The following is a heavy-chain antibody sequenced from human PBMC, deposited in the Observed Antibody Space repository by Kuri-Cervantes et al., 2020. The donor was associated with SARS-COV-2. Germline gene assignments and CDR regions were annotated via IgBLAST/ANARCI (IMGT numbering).Heavy chain of an antibody. CDR1: GYTFTGYY. J-gene: IGHJ4*02. CDR3: ARVGIYDYSNYRPFDY. V-gene: IGHV1-2*02. Sequence: ASVKVSCKASGYTFTGYYMHWVRQAPGQGLEWMGWINPNSGGTNYAQKFQGRVTMTRDTSISTAYMELRSLRSDDTAVYYCARVGIYDYSNYRPFDYWGQGTLVTVSS. CDR2: INPNSGGT. D-gene: IGHD4-11*01.